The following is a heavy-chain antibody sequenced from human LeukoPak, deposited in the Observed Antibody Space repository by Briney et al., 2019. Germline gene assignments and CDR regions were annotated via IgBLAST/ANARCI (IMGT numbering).Heavy chain of an antibody. CDR1: GYTFINSA. D-gene: IGHD1-26*01. CDR2: ISPYNGYT. V-gene: IGHV1-18*01. CDR3: ARVGASYDGLIDY. J-gene: IGHJ4*02. Sequence: GASVKVSCKASGYTFINSAIGWVRQAPGQGLEWMGWISPYNGYTKYAESLQGRVTMTTDTSTSTAYMELGSLRSDDTAMYYCARVGASYDGLIDYWGQGTRVTVSS.